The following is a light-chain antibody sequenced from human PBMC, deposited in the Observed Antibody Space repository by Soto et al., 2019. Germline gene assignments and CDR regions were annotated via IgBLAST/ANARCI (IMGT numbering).Light chain of an antibody. J-gene: IGKJ1*01. CDR3: QKYNTNFRA. V-gene: IGKV1-5*03. CDR2: KAS. CDR1: QSISTW. Sequence: DIQMTQSPSTLSASVGDRITITCRASQSISTWLAWYQQKPGKAPKLLIYKASSLQSGVPSRFSGSGSGTEFSFTISRLQPDDFPTYYCQKYNTNFRAFGKGTKGESK.